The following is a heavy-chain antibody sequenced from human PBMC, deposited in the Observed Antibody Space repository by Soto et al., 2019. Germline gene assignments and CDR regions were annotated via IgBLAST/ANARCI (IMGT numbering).Heavy chain of an antibody. CDR3: VGSLWVREWELLWARAGTHFDY. V-gene: IGHV3-23*01. Sequence: EVQLLESGGGLVQPGGSLRLSCAASGITFSSYAMSWVRQAPGKGLEWVSGISGSGGSTYYADSVKGRFTISRDNSKNTLYLQMNSLRAEDTAMYYCVGSLWVREWELLWARAGTHFDYWGQGTLVTVSS. CDR2: ISGSGGST. J-gene: IGHJ4*02. D-gene: IGHD1-26*01. CDR1: GITFSSYA.